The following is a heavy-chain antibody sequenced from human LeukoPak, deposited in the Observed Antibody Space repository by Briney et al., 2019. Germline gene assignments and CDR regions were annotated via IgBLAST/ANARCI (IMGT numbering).Heavy chain of an antibody. CDR1: GFTFSSYW. J-gene: IGHJ4*02. V-gene: IGHV3-74*01. CDR3: TRGAPLDY. CDR2: ISTDGSST. Sequence: GGSLRLSCAASGFTFSSYWMHWVRQGPGKGLVWVSRISTDGSSTDYADSVKGRFTISRENAKNTLYLQMNSLRAEDTAVYYCTRGAPLDYWGQGTLVTVSS.